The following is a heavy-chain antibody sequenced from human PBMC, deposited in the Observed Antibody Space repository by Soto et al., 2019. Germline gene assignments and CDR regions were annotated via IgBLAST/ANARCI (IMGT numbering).Heavy chain of an antibody. V-gene: IGHV4-4*02. J-gene: IGHJ6*02. CDR2: IYHSGST. Sequence: PSQTLSLTCAVSRGSISSSNWWSWVRQPPGKGLEWIGEIYHSGSTNYNPSLKSRVTISVDKSKNQFSLKLSSVTAADTAVYYCARRGGRAMVRGVVCYYGMDVWGQGTTVTVSS. D-gene: IGHD3-10*01. CDR1: RGSISSSNW. CDR3: ARRGGRAMVRGVVCYYGMDV.